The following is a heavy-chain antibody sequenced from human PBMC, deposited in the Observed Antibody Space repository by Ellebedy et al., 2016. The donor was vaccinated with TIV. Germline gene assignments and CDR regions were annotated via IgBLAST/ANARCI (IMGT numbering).Heavy chain of an antibody. V-gene: IGHV3-21*01. D-gene: IGHD3-10*01. CDR2: ISGSSSYI. J-gene: IGHJ5*02. CDR3: ARDRWEHYGSGIYWFDP. CDR1: GFTFRNYS. Sequence: GESLKISCAASGFTFRNYSMNWVRQTPGKGLEWVSSISGSSSYIYYADSVKGRFTISRDNDKNSLYLQMNSLRAEDTAVYYCARDRWEHYGSGIYWFDPWGQGTLVTVSS.